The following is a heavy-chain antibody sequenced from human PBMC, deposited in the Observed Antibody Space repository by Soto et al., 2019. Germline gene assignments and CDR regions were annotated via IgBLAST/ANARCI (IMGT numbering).Heavy chain of an antibody. J-gene: IGHJ3*02. CDR2: IYYSGST. CDR3: AMEGRVRGVIVPFDI. D-gene: IGHD3-10*01. Sequence: QLQLQESGPGLVKPSETLSLTCTVSGGSISSSSYYWGWIRQPPGKGLEWIGSIYYSGSTYYNPSLKGRVTISVDTSKNQFSLKLSSVTAADTAVYYCAMEGRVRGVIVPFDIWGQGTMVTVSS. V-gene: IGHV4-39*01. CDR1: GGSISSSSYY.